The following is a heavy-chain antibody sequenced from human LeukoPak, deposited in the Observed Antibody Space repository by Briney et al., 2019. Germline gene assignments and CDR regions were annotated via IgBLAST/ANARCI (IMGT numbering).Heavy chain of an antibody. CDR2: ISITSNTI. J-gene: IGHJ4*02. V-gene: IGHV3-48*04. CDR1: GFIFSSHW. CDR3: ARGGLDAYDY. D-gene: IGHD5-24*01. Sequence: PGGSLRLSCAASGFIFSSHWMHWVRQAPGKGLDWVSYISITSNTIHYADSVKGRFTISRDNAKNSLYLQMTSLRAEDTAIYYCARGGLDAYDYWGQGTLATVSS.